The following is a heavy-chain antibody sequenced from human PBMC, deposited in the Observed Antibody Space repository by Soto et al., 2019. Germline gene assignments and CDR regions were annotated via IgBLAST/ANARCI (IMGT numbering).Heavy chain of an antibody. J-gene: IGHJ3*02. D-gene: IGHD6-13*01. V-gene: IGHV4-39*01. CDR2: IYYSGST. CDR1: GGSISSSSYY. Sequence: SETLSLTCTVSGGSISSSSYYWGWIRQPPGKGLEWIGSIYYSGSTYYNPSLKSRVTISVDTSKNQFSLKLSSVTAADTAVYYCARHSSSWYSAFDIWGQGTMVTVSS. CDR3: ARHSSSWYSAFDI.